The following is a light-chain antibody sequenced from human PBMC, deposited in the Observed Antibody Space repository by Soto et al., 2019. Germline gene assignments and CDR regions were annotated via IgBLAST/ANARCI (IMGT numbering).Light chain of an antibody. CDR1: QKVNNHY. CDR2: GAS. CDR3: QQYGSSIT. J-gene: IGKJ4*01. V-gene: IGKV3-20*01. Sequence: IVLTQSPGTLALSPGERPTLSCSASQKVNNHYIGWYQQNRGPAHSTVITGASIRATGISERFSGSGSGTDITLSISRQESEDSAVYYCQQYGSSITFGGGTKVDIK.